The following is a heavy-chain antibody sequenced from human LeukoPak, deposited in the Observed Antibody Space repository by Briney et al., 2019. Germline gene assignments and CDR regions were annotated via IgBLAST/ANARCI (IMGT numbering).Heavy chain of an antibody. CDR3: AREAAAGNFDY. J-gene: IGHJ4*02. D-gene: IGHD6-13*01. CDR2: IYYSGST. CDR1: GGSISSSSYY. V-gene: IGHV4-30-4*01. Sequence: SETLSLTCTVSGGSISSSSYYWSWIRQPPGKGLEWIGYIYYSGSTYYNPSLKSRVTISVDTSKNQFSLKLSSVTAADTAVYYCAREAAAGNFDYWGQGTLVTVSS.